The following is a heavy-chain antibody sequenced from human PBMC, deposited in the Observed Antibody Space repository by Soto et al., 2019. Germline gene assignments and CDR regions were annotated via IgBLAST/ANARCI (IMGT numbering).Heavy chain of an antibody. Sequence: ASVKVSCKASGYTFTGYYMHWVRQAPGQGLEWMGWINPNSGGTNYAQKFQGWVTMTRDTSISTAYMELSRLRSDDTAVYYCARDRLPTFSIFDYWGQGTLVTVSS. CDR2: INPNSGGT. J-gene: IGHJ4*02. V-gene: IGHV1-2*04. CDR1: GYTFTGYY. CDR3: ARDRLPTFSIFDY.